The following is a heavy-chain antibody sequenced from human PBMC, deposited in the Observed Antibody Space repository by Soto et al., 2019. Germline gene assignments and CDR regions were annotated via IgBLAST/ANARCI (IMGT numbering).Heavy chain of an antibody. J-gene: IGHJ3*02. Sequence: ASVKVSCKVSGYTLTELSMHWVRQAPGKGLEWMGGFDPEDGETIYAQKFQGRVTMTEDTSTDTAYMELSSLRSEDTAVYYCATAEPRYYDFWSGYPRAAFDIWGQGAMVTVSS. CDR3: ATAEPRYYDFWSGYPRAAFDI. CDR2: FDPEDGET. V-gene: IGHV1-24*01. D-gene: IGHD3-3*01. CDR1: GYTLTELS.